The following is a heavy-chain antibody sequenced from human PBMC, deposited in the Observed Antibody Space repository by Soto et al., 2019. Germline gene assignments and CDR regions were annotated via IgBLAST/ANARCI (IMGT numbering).Heavy chain of an antibody. D-gene: IGHD3-3*01. J-gene: IGHJ5*02. Sequence: SETLSLTCAVYGGSFSGYYWSWIRQPPGKGLEWIGEINHSGSTNYNPSLKSRVTISVDTSKNQFSLKLSSVTAADTAVYYCARGGRYDLWSGYYTLNWFVPCGQGTLVTVSS. CDR3: ARGGRYDLWSGYYTLNWFVP. CDR1: GGSFSGYY. CDR2: INHSGST. V-gene: IGHV4-34*01.